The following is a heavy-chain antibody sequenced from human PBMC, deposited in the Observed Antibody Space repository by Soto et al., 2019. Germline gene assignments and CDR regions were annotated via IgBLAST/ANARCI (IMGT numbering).Heavy chain of an antibody. Sequence: GASLRLSCAASGFTFSSYSMNWVRQAPGKGLEWVSSISSSSSYIYYADSVKGRFTISRDNAKNSLYLQMNSLRAEDTAVYYCASPYCSGGSCYNYYYMDVWGKGTTVTVSS. D-gene: IGHD2-15*01. CDR2: ISSSSSYI. J-gene: IGHJ6*03. V-gene: IGHV3-21*01. CDR1: GFTFSSYS. CDR3: ASPYCSGGSCYNYYYMDV.